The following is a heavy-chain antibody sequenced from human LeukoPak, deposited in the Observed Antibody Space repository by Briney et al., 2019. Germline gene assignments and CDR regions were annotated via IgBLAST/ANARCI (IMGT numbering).Heavy chain of an antibody. Sequence: HPGGSLRLSCAVSGFTLSNHWMSWVRQAPGKGLEWVANIKFDGSDKYFVDSVKGRFTISRDNPKNSVYLQMNSLRAEDTAVYYCARLSVFLESFLPYYYMDVWGKGTTVIVSS. V-gene: IGHV3-7*01. J-gene: IGHJ6*03. D-gene: IGHD3-3*01. CDR3: ARLSVFLESFLPYYYMDV. CDR1: GFTLSNHW. CDR2: IKFDGSDK.